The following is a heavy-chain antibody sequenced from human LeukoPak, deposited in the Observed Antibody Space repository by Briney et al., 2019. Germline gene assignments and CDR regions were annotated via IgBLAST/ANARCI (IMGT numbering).Heavy chain of an antibody. D-gene: IGHD3-10*01. CDR3: ARGFTGI. CDR2: IISSSSYI. Sequence: GGSLRLSCAASGFTFSTYSMNWVRQAPGKGLEWVAYIISSSSYIEYADSVKGRFTISRDNAKNLVYLQMNSLRAEDTAVYYCARGFTGIWGQGTMVTVSS. CDR1: GFTFSTYS. J-gene: IGHJ3*02. V-gene: IGHV3-21*01.